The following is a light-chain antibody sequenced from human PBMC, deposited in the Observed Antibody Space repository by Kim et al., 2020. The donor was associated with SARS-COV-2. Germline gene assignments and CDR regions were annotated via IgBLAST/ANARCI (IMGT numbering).Light chain of an antibody. V-gene: IGLV3-25*03. CDR2: KDS. J-gene: IGLJ1*01. CDR3: QSADGSGTYV. CDR1: ELPEKK. Sequence: PVQTARIPVSGDELPEKKTYRYQQKSGQAPLLLIYKDSERPSGIPGRFSGSSSGTTVTLTISGVQAEDDADYYCQSADGSGTYVFGTGTKVTVL.